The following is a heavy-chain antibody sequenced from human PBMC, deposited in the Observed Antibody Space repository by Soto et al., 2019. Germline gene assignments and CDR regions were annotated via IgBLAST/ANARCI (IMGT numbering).Heavy chain of an antibody. CDR2: VSTYSPKT. V-gene: IGHV1-18*01. J-gene: IGHJ5*02. CDR3: ARDWAGERNIIAES. CDR1: GYTFASYG. D-gene: IGHD1-20*01. Sequence: QVQLVQSGAEVKKPGASVKVSCKASGYTFASYGISWLRQAPGQGLEWLGWVSTYSPKTVYAQKFQGRVTMTTDTSTTTAYMELTSLTSNDTAVYYCARDWAGERNIIAESWGPGTLVTVSS.